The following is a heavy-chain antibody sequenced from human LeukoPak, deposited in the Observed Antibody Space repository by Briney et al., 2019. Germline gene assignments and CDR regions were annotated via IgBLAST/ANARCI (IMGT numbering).Heavy chain of an antibody. J-gene: IGHJ4*02. CDR3: ARGSGWLDY. CDR2: IYTIGTT. CDR1: GFTVSNTF. V-gene: IGHV3-53*01. Sequence: GGSLRLSCAASGFTVSNTFMSWVRQAPGKGLEWVSVIYTIGTTYYADSVKGRFTISRDNSKNTLYLQMNSLRAEDTAVYYCARGSGWLDYWGQGTLVTVSS. D-gene: IGHD6-19*01.